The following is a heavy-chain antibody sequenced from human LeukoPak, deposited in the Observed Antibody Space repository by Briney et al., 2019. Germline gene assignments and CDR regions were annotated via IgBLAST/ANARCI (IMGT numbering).Heavy chain of an antibody. CDR3: TRDEGWYGRGLDV. J-gene: IGHJ6*02. V-gene: IGHV3-7*04. CDR2: IKPDGSEK. CDR1: GFFLSNYW. D-gene: IGHD6-19*01. Sequence: GSLRPSCAAFGFFLSNYWMSLGRQAPGEGLEWVANIKPDGSEKDYLDSVKGRFTISRDNAKNSLYLQMNSLRAEDTAVYYCTRDEGWYGRGLDVWGQGTWVTVSS.